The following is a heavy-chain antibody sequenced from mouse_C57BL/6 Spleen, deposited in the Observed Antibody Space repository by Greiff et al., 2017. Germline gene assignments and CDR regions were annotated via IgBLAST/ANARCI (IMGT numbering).Heavy chain of an antibody. V-gene: IGHV1-61*01. Sequence: QVQLQQPGAELVRPGSSVKLSCKASGYTFTSYWMDWVKQRPGQGLEWIGNIYPSDSETHYNQKFKDKATLTVDKSSSTAYMQLSSLTSEDSAVYYGARLVPYYGSSYDWYFDVWGTGTTVTVSS. D-gene: IGHD1-1*01. CDR3: ARLVPYYGSSYDWYFDV. J-gene: IGHJ1*03. CDR2: IYPSDSET. CDR1: GYTFTSYW.